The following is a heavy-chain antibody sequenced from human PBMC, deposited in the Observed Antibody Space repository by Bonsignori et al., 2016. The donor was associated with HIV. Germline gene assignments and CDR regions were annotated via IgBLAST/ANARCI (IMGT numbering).Heavy chain of an antibody. Sequence: RQAPGKGLEWIGRIYTSGSTNYNPSLKSRVTISVDTSKNQFSLKLSSVTAADTAVYYCARECSEPNWATGRREDAFDIWGQGTMVTVSS. CDR2: IYTSGST. CDR3: ARECSEPNWATGRREDAFDI. J-gene: IGHJ3*02. V-gene: IGHV4-61*02. D-gene: IGHD7-27*01.